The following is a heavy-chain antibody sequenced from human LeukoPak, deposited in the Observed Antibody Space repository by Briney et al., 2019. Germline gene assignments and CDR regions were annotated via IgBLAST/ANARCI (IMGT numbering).Heavy chain of an antibody. CDR2: ISSSGTTI. J-gene: IGHJ4*02. V-gene: IGHV3-48*03. Sequence: GGSLRLSCAASGFTFSSYEMNWVRQAPGKGLEWVSYISSSGTTIYYADSVKGRFTISRDNSKNTLYLQMNSLRAEGTAVYYCAKKPTPFYDFWSGYFDYWGQGTLVTVSS. D-gene: IGHD3-3*01. CDR3: AKKPTPFYDFWSGYFDY. CDR1: GFTFSSYE.